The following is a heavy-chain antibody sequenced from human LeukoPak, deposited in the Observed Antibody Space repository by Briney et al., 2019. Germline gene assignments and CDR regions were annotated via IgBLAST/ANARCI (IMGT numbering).Heavy chain of an antibody. Sequence: SETLSLTCAVYGGSFSVYYWSWIRQPPGKGLEWIGEINHSGSTNYNPSLKSRVTISVDTSKNQFSLKLSSVTAADTAVYYCARGNYDSSGYYYRRVTAFDIWGQGTMVTVSS. CDR1: GGSFSVYY. CDR3: ARGNYDSSGYYYRRVTAFDI. CDR2: INHSGST. D-gene: IGHD3-22*01. V-gene: IGHV4-34*01. J-gene: IGHJ3*02.